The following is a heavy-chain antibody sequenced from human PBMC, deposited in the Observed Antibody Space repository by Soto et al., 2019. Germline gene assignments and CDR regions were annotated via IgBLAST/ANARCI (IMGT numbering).Heavy chain of an antibody. CDR2: IIPISDTT. CDR1: GGTFSSYA. Sequence: QVQLVQSGAEVKKPGSSVKVSCKASGGTFSSYAISWVRQAPGQGLEWMGGIIPISDTTNYAQKFQGRVTIAADESTSTAYMELSSLRSEDTAVYSCARSQGSSTSLEIYYYYSYGMDVWGQGTTVTVSS. D-gene: IGHD2-2*01. J-gene: IGHJ6*02. V-gene: IGHV1-69*01. CDR3: ARSQGSSTSLEIYYYYSYGMDV.